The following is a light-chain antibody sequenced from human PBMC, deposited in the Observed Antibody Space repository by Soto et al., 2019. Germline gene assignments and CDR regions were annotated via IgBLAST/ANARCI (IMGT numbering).Light chain of an antibody. CDR3: QQYNSYSLT. J-gene: IGKJ1*01. Sequence: DIQMTQSPSALSASVGDRVTITCRASQSISSWLAWYRQKPGKAPRLLIYQASSLETEVPSRFSGSGSGTEFTLTISSLQPGDFATYYCQQYNSYSLTFGQGTKVDIK. CDR2: QAS. V-gene: IGKV1-5*03. CDR1: QSISSW.